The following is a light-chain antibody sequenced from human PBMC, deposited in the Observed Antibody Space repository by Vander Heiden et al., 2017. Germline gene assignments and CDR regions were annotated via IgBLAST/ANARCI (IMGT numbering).Light chain of an antibody. J-gene: IGLJ2*01. CDR2: DVT. CDR1: SSDIGRFTL. V-gene: IGLV2-23*02. Sequence: SALTQPASVSGSPGQSITISCPATSSDIGRFTLFSWYRQSPGKAPKLIISDVTERPSGVSSRFSGSKSGYTASLTISGLQPEDEADYYCCSYAGTGTYIVFGGGTKLTVL. CDR3: CSYAGTGTYIV.